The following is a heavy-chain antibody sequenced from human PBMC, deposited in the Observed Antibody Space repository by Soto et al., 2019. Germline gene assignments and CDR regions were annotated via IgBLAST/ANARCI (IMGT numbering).Heavy chain of an antibody. CDR2: ISYDGSNK. J-gene: IGHJ4*02. D-gene: IGHD2-2*01. Sequence: PGGSLRLSCAASGFTFSSYGMHWVRQAPGKGLEWVAVISYDGSNKYYADSVKGRFTISRDNSKNALYLQMNSLRAEDTAVYFCARDYCSTSSCFDYWGQGTPVTVSS. V-gene: IGHV3-30*03. CDR1: GFTFSSYG. CDR3: ARDYCSTSSCFDY.